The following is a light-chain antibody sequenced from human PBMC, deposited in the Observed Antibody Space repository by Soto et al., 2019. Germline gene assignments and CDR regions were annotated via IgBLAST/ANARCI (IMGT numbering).Light chain of an antibody. CDR2: DAS. CDR1: QSVSSYY. Sequence: EIVLTQSPGTLSLSPGERATLSCRASQSVSSYYLAWYQQKPGQAPRLFIYDASRRATGIPDRFSGSGSGTDFTLTISRLEPEDFAVYYCHQYGGSLPYTFGQGTKLEIK. J-gene: IGKJ2*01. V-gene: IGKV3-20*01. CDR3: HQYGGSLPYT.